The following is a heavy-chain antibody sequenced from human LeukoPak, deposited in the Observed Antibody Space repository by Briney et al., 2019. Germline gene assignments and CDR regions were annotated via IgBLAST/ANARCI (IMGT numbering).Heavy chain of an antibody. CDR1: GYTFTSYG. V-gene: IGHV1-18*01. CDR3: ARVSSSGSPSDY. Sequence: GASVKVSCXASGYTFTSYGISWVRQALGQGLEWMGWISAYNGNTNYAQKLQGRVTMTTDTSTSTAYMELRSLRSDDTAVYYCARVSSSGSPSDYWGQGTLVTVSS. D-gene: IGHD3-22*01. CDR2: ISAYNGNT. J-gene: IGHJ4*02.